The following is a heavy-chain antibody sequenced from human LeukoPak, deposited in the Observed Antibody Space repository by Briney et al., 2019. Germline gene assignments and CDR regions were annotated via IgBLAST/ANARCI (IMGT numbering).Heavy chain of an antibody. D-gene: IGHD3-22*01. Sequence: GESLKISCKGSGYSFTSYWIGWVRQMPGKGLEWMGIIYPGDSDTRYSPSFQGQVTISADKSISTAYLQWSSLKASDTAMYYCARPRYYYDSSGLLKGDYFDYWGQGTLVTVSS. J-gene: IGHJ4*02. CDR2: IYPGDSDT. CDR3: ARPRYYYDSSGLLKGDYFDY. CDR1: GYSFTSYW. V-gene: IGHV5-51*01.